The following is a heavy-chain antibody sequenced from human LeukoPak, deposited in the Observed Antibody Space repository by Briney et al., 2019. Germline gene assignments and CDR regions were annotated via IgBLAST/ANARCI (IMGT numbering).Heavy chain of an antibody. CDR3: ARAGIDGYFDY. Sequence: SETLCLTCAVYGGSFSGYYWSWIRQPPGKGLEWIGEINHSGSTNYNPSLKSRVTISVDTSKNQFSLKLSSVTAADTAVYYCARAGIDGYFDYWGQGTLVTVSS. J-gene: IGHJ4*02. CDR2: INHSGST. V-gene: IGHV4-34*01. CDR1: GGSFSGYY.